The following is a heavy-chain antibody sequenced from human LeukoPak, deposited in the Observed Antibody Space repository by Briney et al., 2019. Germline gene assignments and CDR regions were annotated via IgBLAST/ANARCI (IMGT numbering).Heavy chain of an antibody. CDR2: IREDGSEK. D-gene: IGHD2-15*01. CDR3: ARDFTLGYCSGGSCYSPVDY. Sequence: GGSLRLSCAASGFTFSSYWMTWVRQAPGKGLEWVANIREDGSEKYYVDSVKGRFTVSRDNAKNSLYLQVNSLRAEDTAVYYCARDFTLGYCSGGSCYSPVDYWGQGTLVTVSS. J-gene: IGHJ4*02. CDR1: GFTFSSYW. V-gene: IGHV3-7*01.